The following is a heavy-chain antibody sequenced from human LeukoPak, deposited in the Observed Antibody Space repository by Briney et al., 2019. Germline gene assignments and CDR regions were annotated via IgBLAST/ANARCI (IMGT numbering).Heavy chain of an antibody. CDR3: ASSEAPITPPPYGMGV. CDR2: IYSSGGT. D-gene: IGHD5-12*01. V-gene: IGHV4-31*03. CDR1: GDSISSGGYC. Sequence: PSETLSLTCTVSGDSISSGGYCWNWFRQHPGKGLEWIGYIYSSGGTFHNPSLKSRVTISVDTSKNQFSLRLGSVTAADTALYYCASSEAPITPPPYGMGVWGQGTKVTVSS. J-gene: IGHJ6*02.